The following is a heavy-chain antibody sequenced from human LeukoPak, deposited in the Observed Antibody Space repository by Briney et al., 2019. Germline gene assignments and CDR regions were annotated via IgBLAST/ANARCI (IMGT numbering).Heavy chain of an antibody. D-gene: IGHD3-10*01. CDR2: IYYSGST. V-gene: IGHV4-59*01. CDR1: GSSISSYY. J-gene: IGHJ3*02. Sequence: KASETLSLTCTVSGSSISSYYWSWIRQPPGKGLEWIGYIYYSGSTNSKPSLKSRVTISVDTSKNQFSLKLTSVTAADTAVYYCAGAVGLLYGAFDIWGQGTMVTVSS. CDR3: AGAVGLLYGAFDI.